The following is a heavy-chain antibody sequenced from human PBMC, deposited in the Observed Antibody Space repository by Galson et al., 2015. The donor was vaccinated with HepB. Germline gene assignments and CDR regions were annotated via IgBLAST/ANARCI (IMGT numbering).Heavy chain of an antibody. CDR1: GFTFSNFN. D-gene: IGHD5-18*01. V-gene: IGHV3-48*02. CDR2: ISSGSSTI. Sequence: SLRLSCATSGFTFSNFNMNWVRQAPGKGLEWVSYISSGSSTIYYADSVKGRFTISRDNAKNSLYLQMNSLREEDTAVYYCVKPGRGYLDPWGQGTLVTVSS. CDR3: VKPGRGYLDP. J-gene: IGHJ5*02.